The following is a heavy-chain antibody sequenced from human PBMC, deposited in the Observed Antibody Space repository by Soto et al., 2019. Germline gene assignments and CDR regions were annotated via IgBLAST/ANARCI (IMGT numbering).Heavy chain of an antibody. Sequence: ASVKVSCKASGYTFTDYYMHWVRQAPGQGLEWVGWINPISGETIYAQKFQGRVTMTEDKSTDTAYMELSSLRSEDTAVYYCAIFEFLGSWFDPWGQGTLVTVSS. V-gene: IGHV1-2*02. J-gene: IGHJ5*02. CDR2: INPISGET. D-gene: IGHD3-3*01. CDR3: AIFEFLGSWFDP. CDR1: GYTFTDYY.